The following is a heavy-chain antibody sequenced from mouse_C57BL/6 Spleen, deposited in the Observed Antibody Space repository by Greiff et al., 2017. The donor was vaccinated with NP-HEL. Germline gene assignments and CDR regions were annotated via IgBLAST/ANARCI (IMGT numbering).Heavy chain of an antibody. CDR1: GYTFTSYW. V-gene: IGHV1-72*01. J-gene: IGHJ4*01. D-gene: IGHD1-1*01. CDR3: ARGTVVAYYYAMDY. CDR2: IDPNSGGT. Sequence: QVQLQQPGAELVKPGASVKLSCKASGYTFTSYWMHWVKQRPGRGLEWIGGIDPNSGGTKYNEKFKSKATLTVDKPSSTAYMQLSSLTSEDSAVYYCARGTVVAYYYAMDYWGQGTSVTVSS.